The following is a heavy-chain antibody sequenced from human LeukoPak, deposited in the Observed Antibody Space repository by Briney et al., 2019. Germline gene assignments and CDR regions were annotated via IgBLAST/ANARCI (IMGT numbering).Heavy chain of an antibody. D-gene: IGHD6-13*01. CDR3: ARAGSIAAAGARVFFDY. V-gene: IGHV4-59*01. J-gene: IGHJ4*02. CDR2: IYYSGST. CDR1: GGSISSYY. Sequence: SETLSLTCTVSGGSISSYYWGWIRQPPGKGLEWIGYIYYSGSTNYNPSLKGRVTISVDTSKNQFSLKLSSVTAADTAVYYCARAGSIAAAGARVFFDYWGQGTLVTVSS.